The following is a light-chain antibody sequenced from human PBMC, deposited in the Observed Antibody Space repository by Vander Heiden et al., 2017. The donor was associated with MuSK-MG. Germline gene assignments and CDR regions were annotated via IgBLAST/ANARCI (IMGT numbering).Light chain of an antibody. CDR3: QQANSFPWT. J-gene: IGKJ1*01. V-gene: IGKV1-12*01. Sequence: DIQMTQPPSSVSASVGDRVTITCRASQGIGSWLAWYQQKPGKAPKLLIYGATSLQSGVPSRFSGSGSGADFTLTISSLQPEDVATYYCQQANSFPWTFGQGTKVEIK. CDR1: QGIGSW. CDR2: GAT.